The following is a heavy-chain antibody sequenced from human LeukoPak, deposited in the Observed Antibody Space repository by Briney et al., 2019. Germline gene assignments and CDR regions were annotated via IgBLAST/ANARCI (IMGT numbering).Heavy chain of an antibody. D-gene: IGHD5-12*01. CDR3: ARVRGYDNYYYYGMDV. Sequence: PSETLSLTCAVYGGSFSGYYWSWIRQPPGKGLEWIGEINHSGSTNYNPSLKSRVTISVDTSKNQFPLKLSSVTAADTAVYYCARVRGYDNYYYYGMDVWGQGTTVTVSS. CDR2: INHSGST. J-gene: IGHJ6*02. V-gene: IGHV4-34*01. CDR1: GGSFSGYY.